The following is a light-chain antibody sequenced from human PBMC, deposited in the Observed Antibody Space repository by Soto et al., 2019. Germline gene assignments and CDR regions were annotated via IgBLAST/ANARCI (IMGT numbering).Light chain of an antibody. V-gene: IGKV3-20*01. CDR2: GAS. Sequence: EIVLTQSPGTLSLSPGERATLSCRASQSVSSSYLAWYQQKPGQAPRLLIYGASSRATGIPDRFSGSGSGTDFTLTIRRMEAEEFAMDYCQQCGGSPTFGQGTKVEIK. CDR3: QQCGGSPT. CDR1: QSVSSSY. J-gene: IGKJ1*01.